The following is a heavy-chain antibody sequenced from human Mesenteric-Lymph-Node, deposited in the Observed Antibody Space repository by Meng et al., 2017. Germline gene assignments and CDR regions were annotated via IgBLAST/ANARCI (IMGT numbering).Heavy chain of an antibody. CDR3: ARDQGGAGAY. J-gene: IGHJ4*02. CDR1: VGSFSGYS. D-gene: IGHD2-15*01. Sequence: QVQLQQWGAGQLNPSETLSLTCAVYVGSFSGYSWNWIRQSPGKGLEWIGDINHNGSTNYNPSLKSRVTISGDTSKNQFSLKLSYVTAADTAVYYCARDQGGAGAYWGQGTLVTVSS. V-gene: IGHV4-34*01. CDR2: INHNGST.